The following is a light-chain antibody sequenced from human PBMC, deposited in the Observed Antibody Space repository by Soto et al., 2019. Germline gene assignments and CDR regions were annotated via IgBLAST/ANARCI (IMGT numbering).Light chain of an antibody. Sequence: DIQMTQSPSSLYASVGDRVTITCQASPHISTYLNWFQQKPGKAPELLIYDASNFVPGVPSRFSGSGSGTDCTFTISSLQPEDTATYYCQQHDDLPPIFGPGTKVDIK. V-gene: IGKV1-33*01. CDR1: PHISTY. J-gene: IGKJ3*01. CDR3: QQHDDLPPI. CDR2: DAS.